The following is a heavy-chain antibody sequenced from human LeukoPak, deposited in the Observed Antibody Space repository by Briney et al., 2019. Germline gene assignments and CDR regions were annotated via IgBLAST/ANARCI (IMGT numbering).Heavy chain of an antibody. CDR2: IIPIFGTA. J-gene: IGHJ3*02. V-gene: IGHV1-69*13. CDR3: ARGGWGDLTMIVVGAFDI. CDR1: GYTFTSYA. D-gene: IGHD3-22*01. Sequence: SVKVSCKASGYTFTSYAISWVRQAPGQGLEWMGGIIPIFGTANYAQKFQGRVTITADESTSTAYMELSSLRSEDTAVYYCARGGWGDLTMIVVGAFDIWGQGTMVTVSS.